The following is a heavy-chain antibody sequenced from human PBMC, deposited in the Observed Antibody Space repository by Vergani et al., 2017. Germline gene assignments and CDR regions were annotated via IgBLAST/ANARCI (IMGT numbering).Heavy chain of an antibody. V-gene: IGHV4-34*01. Sequence: QVQLQESGPGLLKPSETLSLTCAVYGGSFSGYYWSWIRQPPGKGLEWIGEINHSGSTNYNPSLKSRVTISVDTSKNQFSLKLSSVTAADTAVYYCARGSLFDPWGQGTLVTVSS. CDR1: GGSFSGYY. CDR2: INHSGST. J-gene: IGHJ5*02. CDR3: ARGSLFDP.